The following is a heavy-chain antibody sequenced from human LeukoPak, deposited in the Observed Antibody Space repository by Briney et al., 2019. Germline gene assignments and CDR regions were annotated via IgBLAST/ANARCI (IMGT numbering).Heavy chain of an antibody. CDR2: IWYEGRNK. V-gene: IGHV3-33*08. CDR3: ARDKEGPYRSSDYYYYGMDV. J-gene: IGHJ6*02. Sequence: GGSLRLSCAASGFTFSSYAMHWVRQAPGKGLEWVAVIWYEGRNKYYADSVKGRFTISRDNSKNTLYLQMSSLRVEDTAVYYCARDKEGPYRSSDYYYYGMDVWGQGTTVTVSS. CDR1: GFTFSSYA. D-gene: IGHD6-6*01.